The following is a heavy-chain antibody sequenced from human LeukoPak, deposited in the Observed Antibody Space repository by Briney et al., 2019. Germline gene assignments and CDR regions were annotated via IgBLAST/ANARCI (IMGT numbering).Heavy chain of an antibody. CDR2: MNPNSGNT. V-gene: IGHV1-8*01. Sequence: ASVKVSCKASGYTFTSYDINWVRQATGQGLEWMGWMNPNSGNTGYAQKFQGRVTMTRNTSISTAYMELSSLRSEDTAVYYCARTPEGYYYMDVWGKGTTVTISS. CDR1: GYTFTSYD. J-gene: IGHJ6*03. CDR3: ARTPEGYYYMDV.